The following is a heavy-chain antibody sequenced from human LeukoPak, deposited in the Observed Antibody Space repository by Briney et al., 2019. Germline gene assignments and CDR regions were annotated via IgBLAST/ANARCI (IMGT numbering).Heavy chain of an antibody. J-gene: IGHJ4*02. CDR1: GFIFSGSA. D-gene: IGHD6-13*01. Sequence: PGGSLRLSCAASGFIFSGSAMHWVRQASGKGLEWVGRIRSKANSYATAYAASVKGRFTISRDDSKNTAYLQMNSLKTEDTAVYYCARESSPLFYFDYWGQGTLATVSS. CDR2: IRSKANSYAT. V-gene: IGHV3-73*01. CDR3: ARESSPLFYFDY.